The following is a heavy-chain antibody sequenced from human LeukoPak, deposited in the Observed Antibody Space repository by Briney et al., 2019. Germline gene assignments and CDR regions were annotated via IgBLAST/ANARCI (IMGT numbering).Heavy chain of an antibody. CDR2: INPNSGGT. Sequence: ASVKVSCKASGYTFTGYYMHWVRQAPGQGLEWMGWINPNSGGTNYAQKFQGRVTMTRDTSISTAYMELSSLRSDDTAVYYCARASGITIFGVAPFDPWGQGTLVTVSS. V-gene: IGHV1-2*02. J-gene: IGHJ5*02. CDR1: GYTFTGYY. CDR3: ARASGITIFGVAPFDP. D-gene: IGHD3-3*01.